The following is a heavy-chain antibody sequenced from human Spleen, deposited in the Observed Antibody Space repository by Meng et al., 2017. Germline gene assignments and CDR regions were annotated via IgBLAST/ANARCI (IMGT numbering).Heavy chain of an antibody. Sequence: ASVKVSCKASGYTFSGYNMHWVRQAPGQGLEWMGWINPNSGGTDYAEKFKDRVTMTRDTSISTAYMELRRLRSEDTAVYYCAREGLSGWQYFDYWGQGTLVTVSS. D-gene: IGHD6-19*01. CDR1: GYTFSGYN. J-gene: IGHJ4*02. V-gene: IGHV1-2*02. CDR2: INPNSGGT. CDR3: AREGLSGWQYFDY.